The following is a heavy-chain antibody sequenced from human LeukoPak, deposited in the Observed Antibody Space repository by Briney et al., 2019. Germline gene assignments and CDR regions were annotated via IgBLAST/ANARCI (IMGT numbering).Heavy chain of an antibody. CDR3: ARHTGCGGDCFSAWFDP. CDR1: GFTFSGYW. V-gene: IGHV3-7*01. D-gene: IGHD2-21*02. CDR2: IKQDGSEK. J-gene: IGHJ5*02. Sequence: PGGSLRLSCAASGFTFSGYWMSWVRQAPGQGLEWVANIKQDGSEKYYVNSVKGRFTISRDNAKNSLYLQMNSLRAEDTAVYYCARHTGCGGDCFSAWFDPWGQGTLVTVSS.